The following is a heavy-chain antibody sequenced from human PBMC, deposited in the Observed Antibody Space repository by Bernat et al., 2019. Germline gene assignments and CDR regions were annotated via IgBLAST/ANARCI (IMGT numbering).Heavy chain of an antibody. CDR1: GGSISSGGYY. J-gene: IGHJ5*02. V-gene: IGHV4-31*03. Sequence: QVQLQESGPGLVKPSQTLSLTCTVSGGSISSGGYYWSWIRQHPGKGLEGIGYIYYSGSTYYNPSLKSRVIISVDTSKNQFSLKLSSVTAADPAVYYCARAPREDYGAYPPLDPWGQGTLVTVSS. CDR2: IYYSGST. CDR3: ARAPREDYGAYPPLDP. D-gene: IGHD4-17*01.